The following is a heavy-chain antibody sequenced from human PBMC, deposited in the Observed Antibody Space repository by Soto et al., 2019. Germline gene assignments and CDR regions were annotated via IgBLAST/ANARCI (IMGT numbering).Heavy chain of an antibody. CDR1: GGTFSSYA. CDR3: ARERGVLVGATTYYYSGMDV. CDR2: IIPIFGTA. D-gene: IGHD1-26*01. J-gene: IGHJ6*02. Sequence: QVQLVQSGAEVKKPGSSVKVSCKASGGTFSSYAISWVRQAPGQGLEWMGGIIPIFGTANYAQKFQGRVTITADESTSTAYMELSSLRSEDTAVYYCARERGVLVGATTYYYSGMDVWGQGTTVTVSS. V-gene: IGHV1-69*01.